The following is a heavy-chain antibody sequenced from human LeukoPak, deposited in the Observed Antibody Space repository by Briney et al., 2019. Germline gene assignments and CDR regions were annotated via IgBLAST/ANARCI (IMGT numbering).Heavy chain of an antibody. V-gene: IGHV1-2*02. D-gene: IGHD6-13*01. Sequence: ASVKVSCKASGYTFTGYYMHWVRQAPGQGLEWMGWINPNSGGTNYAQKFQGRVTMTRDTSISTAYMELSRLRSDDTAVYYCARESIAAAGTGYYMDVWGKETTVTISS. CDR3: ARESIAAAGTGYYMDV. J-gene: IGHJ6*03. CDR2: INPNSGGT. CDR1: GYTFTGYY.